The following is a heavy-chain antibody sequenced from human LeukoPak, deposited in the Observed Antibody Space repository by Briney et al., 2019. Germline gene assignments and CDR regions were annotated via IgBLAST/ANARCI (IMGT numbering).Heavy chain of an antibody. CDR3: TRGNHNYDRSGRD. Sequence: PGGSLRLSCAASGFTVSSNYMSWVRQAPGKGLEWVSVIYTGGSTYYADSVKGRFTISRDNSKNTLYLQMSSLRAEDTAVYYCTRGNHNYDRSGRDWGQGTLVTVFS. V-gene: IGHV3-66*02. CDR1: GFTVSSNY. J-gene: IGHJ4*02. D-gene: IGHD3-22*01. CDR2: IYTGGST.